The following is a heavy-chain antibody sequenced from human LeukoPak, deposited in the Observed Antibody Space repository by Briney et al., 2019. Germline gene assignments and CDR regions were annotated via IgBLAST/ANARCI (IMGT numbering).Heavy chain of an antibody. CDR1: GDTVSNKNAA. D-gene: IGHD1-26*01. CDR3: AREGVGATMAN. Sequence: ASQILSLTCAISGDTVSNKNAAWNWIRQPPSRGLEWLGRTYYRSKWYNDYAVSVKGRIDINPDTSKNQFSLQLNSVTPEDTAVYYCAREGVGATMANWGQGTLVTVSS. J-gene: IGHJ4*02. CDR2: TYYRSKWYN. V-gene: IGHV6-1*01.